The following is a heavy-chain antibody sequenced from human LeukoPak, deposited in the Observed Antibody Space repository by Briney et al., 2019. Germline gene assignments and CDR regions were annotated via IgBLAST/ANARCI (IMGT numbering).Heavy chain of an antibody. CDR3: ARRGFTPPADYYGIDV. V-gene: IGHV4-61*02. CDR2: FQYGGNS. Sequence: SQTLSLTCTVSGGSISSGSYYWSWIRQSPGKGLEWIGSFQYGGNSKYNPSLKSRVTISVDPSQNQFSLKLSSVTAADTAVYYCARRGFTPPADYYGIDVWGQGTTVTVSS. J-gene: IGHJ6*02. D-gene: IGHD1-14*01. CDR1: GGSISSGSYY.